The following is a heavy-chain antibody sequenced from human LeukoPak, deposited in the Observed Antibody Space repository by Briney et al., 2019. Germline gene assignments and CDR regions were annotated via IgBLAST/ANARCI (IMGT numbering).Heavy chain of an antibody. V-gene: IGHV4-59*12. CDR1: GGSISSYY. D-gene: IGHD1-7*01. J-gene: IGHJ4*02. CDR2: IYYSGST. Sequence: PSETLSLTCTVSGGSISSYYWSWIRQPPGKGLEWIGYIYYSGSTNYNPSLKSRVTISVDTSKNQFSLKLSSVTAADTAVYYCAREGGTRETRSSGAFDYWGQGTLVTVSS. CDR3: AREGGTRETRSSGAFDY.